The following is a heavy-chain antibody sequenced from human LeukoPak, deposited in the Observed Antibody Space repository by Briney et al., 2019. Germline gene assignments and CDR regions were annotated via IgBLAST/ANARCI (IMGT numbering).Heavy chain of an antibody. J-gene: IGHJ3*02. D-gene: IGHD6-6*01. CDR3: AIYSSSSVFDAFDI. CDR2: INPNSGGT. Sequence: ASVKVSCKASGYTFTGYYMHWVRQAPGQGLEWMGWINPNSGGTNYAQKFQGWVTMTRDTSISTAYMELSSLRSEDTAVYYCAIYSSSSVFDAFDIWGQGTMVTVSS. CDR1: GYTFTGYY. V-gene: IGHV1-2*04.